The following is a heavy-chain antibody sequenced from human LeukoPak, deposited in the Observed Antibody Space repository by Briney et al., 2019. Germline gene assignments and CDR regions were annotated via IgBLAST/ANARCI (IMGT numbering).Heavy chain of an antibody. CDR1: GESFNYYF. J-gene: IGHJ4*02. D-gene: IGHD6-13*01. CDR2: IYYSGGT. V-gene: IGHV4-59*08. CDR3: ARDGTAGGRLVN. Sequence: SETLSLTCTVSGESFNYYFYSWIRQPPGKGLEWIGHIYYSGGTNYNPSFKSRVIMSVDTSKSQFALNLRSVTAADTAVYYCARDGTAGGRLVNWGQGTLVSVSS.